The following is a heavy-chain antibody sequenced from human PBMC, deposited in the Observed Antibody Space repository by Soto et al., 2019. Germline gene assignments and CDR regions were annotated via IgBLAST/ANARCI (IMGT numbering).Heavy chain of an antibody. J-gene: IGHJ4*02. CDR2: VSWNGADM. Sequence: EVQLVESGGGLVQPGRSLRLSCAASGFTFDNYAMHWVRQVPGKGLEWVSGVSWNGADMAYAESVKGRFTIFRDNAKNSLYLQMNSLRPEDTAVYYCAALAPFDWGQGTLVTVSS. V-gene: IGHV3-9*01. CDR1: GFTFDNYA. CDR3: AALAPFD.